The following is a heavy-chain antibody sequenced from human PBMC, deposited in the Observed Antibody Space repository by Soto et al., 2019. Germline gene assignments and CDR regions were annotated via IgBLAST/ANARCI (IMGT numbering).Heavy chain of an antibody. CDR3: ARDIGLHCSGGSCYSEADGGDY. CDR2: IIPILGIA. D-gene: IGHD2-15*01. Sequence: ASVKVSCKASGGTFSSYTISWVRQAPGQGLEWMGRIIPILGIANYAQKFQGRVTITADKSTSTAYMELSSLRSEDTAVYYCARDIGLHCSGGSCYSEADGGDYWGQGTLVTVSS. V-gene: IGHV1-69*04. CDR1: GGTFSSYT. J-gene: IGHJ4*02.